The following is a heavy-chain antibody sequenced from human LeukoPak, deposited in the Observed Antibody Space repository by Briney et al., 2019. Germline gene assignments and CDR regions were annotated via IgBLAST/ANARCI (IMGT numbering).Heavy chain of an antibody. CDR1: GYSFTNYW. CDR3: ARGDPTGGNYHTLDY. V-gene: IGHV5-51*01. CDR2: IYPSDLDI. D-gene: IGHD5-24*01. J-gene: IGHJ4*02. Sequence: GESLKISCKGSGYSFTNYWSDWACQMPGKGLEWMGIIYPSDLDIRYSPSFQGQVTMSVDKSNSIAYLQWNSLKASDTGMYFCARGDPTGGNYHTLDYWGQGTLVTVPS.